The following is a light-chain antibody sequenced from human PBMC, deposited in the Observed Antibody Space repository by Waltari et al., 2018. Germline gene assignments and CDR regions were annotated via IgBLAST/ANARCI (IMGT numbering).Light chain of an antibody. CDR2: GAS. Sequence: VIWMTQSPSLLSASPGDRVTITCRMRQGISTYLAWYQQKPGRAPDLLIYGASIVNSGVPSRFSGSGSGTDFTLTISSLQSEDVATYYCQHYYNFPWTFGQGTKVEIK. J-gene: IGKJ1*01. CDR1: QGISTY. CDR3: QHYYNFPWT. V-gene: IGKV1D-8*03.